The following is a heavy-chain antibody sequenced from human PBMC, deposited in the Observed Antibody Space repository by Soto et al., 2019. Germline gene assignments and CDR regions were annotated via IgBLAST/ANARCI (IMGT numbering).Heavy chain of an antibody. J-gene: IGHJ4*02. D-gene: IGHD3-3*01. CDR2: ISAYNGNT. CDR1: GYTFTLYG. V-gene: IGHV1-18*01. CDR3: ARDFWSGYYYFDY. Sequence: QVQLVQSGAEVKKPGASAKVSCKASGYTFTLYGISWVRQATGQGLEWMGWISAYNGNTNYAQKLQDRVNMTTDTSTSTAYMELRCLRSDDTAVYYCARDFWSGYYYFDYWGQGTLVTVSS.